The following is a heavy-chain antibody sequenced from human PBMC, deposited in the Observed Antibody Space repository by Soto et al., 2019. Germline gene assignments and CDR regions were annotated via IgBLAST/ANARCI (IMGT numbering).Heavy chain of an antibody. V-gene: IGHV3-21*01. Sequence: EVQLVESGGGLVKPGGSLRLSCAASGFTFSSYSMNWVRQAPGKGLEWVSSISSSSSYIYYADSVKGRFTISRDNAKNSLYLQMNSLRGEDTAVYYCARDLLLWFGEFDDYWGQGTLVTVSS. D-gene: IGHD3-10*01. CDR2: ISSSSSYI. CDR1: GFTFSSYS. J-gene: IGHJ4*02. CDR3: ARDLLLWFGEFDDY.